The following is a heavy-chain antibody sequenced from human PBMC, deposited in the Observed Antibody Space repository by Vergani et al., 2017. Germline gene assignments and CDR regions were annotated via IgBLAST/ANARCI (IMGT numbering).Heavy chain of an antibody. D-gene: IGHD3-22*01. Sequence: QVQLQESGPGLVKPSQTLSLTCSVSGDSISSGVYYWNWIRQHPGKGLEWIGYIYSTGSTHHNPSLRRRINMSVETSKNQFSLKLNAVTAADTAMYYCARMGGYDECDAFRIGYFDSWGPGILVTVSS. CDR1: GDSISSGVYY. J-gene: IGHJ4*02. V-gene: IGHV4-31*03. CDR2: IYSTGST. CDR3: ARMGGYDECDAFRIGYFDS.